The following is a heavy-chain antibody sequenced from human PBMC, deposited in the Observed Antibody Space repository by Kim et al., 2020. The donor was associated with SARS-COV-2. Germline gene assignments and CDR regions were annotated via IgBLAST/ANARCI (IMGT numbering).Heavy chain of an antibody. CDR3: ARMPDSSDSDSFDI. D-gene: IGHD3-22*01. V-gene: IGHV1-46*01. Sequence: ASVKVSCKASGYTFTNYYMHWVRQAPGQGLEWMGVINPSGGSTTYTQKFQGRVTMTRDTSTSTVYMELSSLRSEDTAIYYCARMPDSSDSDSFDIWGQGTMVTVSS. J-gene: IGHJ3*02. CDR1: GYTFTNYY. CDR2: INPSGGST.